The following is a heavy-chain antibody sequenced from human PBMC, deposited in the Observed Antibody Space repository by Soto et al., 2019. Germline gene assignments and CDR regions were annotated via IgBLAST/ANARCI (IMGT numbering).Heavy chain of an antibody. CDR2: INPKSGGT. J-gene: IGHJ6*02. D-gene: IGHD2-8*01. CDR1: GYSFTDYH. Sequence: ASVKVSCKASGYSFTDYHIHWVRQAPGRGLEWLGRINPKSGGTSTAQKFQGWVTMTTDTSTSTASMELTRLTSDDTAIYYCARGDSTDCSNGVCSFFYNHDMDVWG. CDR3: ARGDSTDCSNGVCSFFYNHDMDV. V-gene: IGHV1-2*04.